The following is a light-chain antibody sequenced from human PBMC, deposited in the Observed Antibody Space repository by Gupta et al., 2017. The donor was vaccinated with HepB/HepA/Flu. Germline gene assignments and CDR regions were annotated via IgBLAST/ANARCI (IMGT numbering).Light chain of an antibody. J-gene: IGKJ1*01. CDR1: HGMRND. V-gene: IGKV1-6*01. Sequence: ALQMTQSPSSLSASVGDRVTITCRASHGMRNDLGWYQQKPGKAPKLLIYAASSLQSGVPSRFSGSGSGTDFTLTISSLQPEDFATYYCQQDANSPRTFGQGTKVEIK. CDR2: AAS. CDR3: QQDANSPRT.